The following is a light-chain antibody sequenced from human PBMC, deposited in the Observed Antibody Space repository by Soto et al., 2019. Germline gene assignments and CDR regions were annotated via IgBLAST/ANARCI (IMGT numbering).Light chain of an antibody. J-gene: IGLJ3*02. CDR1: SSHIGRNT. Sequence: QSGLTQPPSASGTPGQRIIISCSGSSSHIGRNTVNWYQHLPGRAPKVLIYRNSHRPSGVPDRFSGSQAGSSASLAISGLQSEDEADYYYATWDDNLRGVVFGGGTKLTVL. V-gene: IGLV1-44*01. CDR3: ATWDDNLRGVV. CDR2: RNS.